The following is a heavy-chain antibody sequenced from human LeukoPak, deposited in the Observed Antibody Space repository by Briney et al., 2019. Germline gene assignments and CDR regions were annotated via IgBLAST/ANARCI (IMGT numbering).Heavy chain of an antibody. CDR2: ISSDSRTI. CDR1: GFTFSSYS. J-gene: IGHJ4*02. CDR3: ARYGSGTSYITNYFDY. V-gene: IGHV3-48*02. D-gene: IGHD3-10*01. Sequence: PGGSLRLSCAASGFTFSSYSRNWFRQAPGKGLEWVSYISSDSRTIYYADSVKGRFTISRDNAKNSLYLQMKSLRDEDTAVYYCARYGSGTSYITNYFDYWGQGTLVTVSS.